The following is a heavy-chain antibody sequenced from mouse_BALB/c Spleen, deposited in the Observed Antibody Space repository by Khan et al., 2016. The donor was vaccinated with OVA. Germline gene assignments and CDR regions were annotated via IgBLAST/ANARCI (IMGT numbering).Heavy chain of an antibody. Sequence: EVQLQQSGPELVKPGASVKISCKASGYSFTGYFMNWVMQSHGKRLEWIGRINPHIGETFYNQKFKDKATLTVDESSSPAHMELRSLASEDSAVYYCARKNGSDFDYWGQGTTLTVSS. CDR2: INPHIGET. D-gene: IGHD1-1*01. J-gene: IGHJ2*01. CDR1: GYSFTGYF. V-gene: IGHV1-20*02. CDR3: ARKNGSDFDY.